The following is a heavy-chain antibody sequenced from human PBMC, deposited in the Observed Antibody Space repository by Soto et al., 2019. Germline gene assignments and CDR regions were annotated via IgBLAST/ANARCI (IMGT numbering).Heavy chain of an antibody. V-gene: IGHV3-23*01. D-gene: IGHD3-9*01. CDR2: ISGSGGST. J-gene: IGHJ4*02. CDR1: GFTFSSYA. Sequence: HGGSLRLSCAASGFTFSSYAMSWVRQAPGKGLEWVSAISGSGGSTYYATAYAASVKGRFTISRDDSKNTAYLQMNSLESEDTAVYYCSRDDSDWFFNWGRGTLVTVSS. CDR3: SRDDSDWFFN.